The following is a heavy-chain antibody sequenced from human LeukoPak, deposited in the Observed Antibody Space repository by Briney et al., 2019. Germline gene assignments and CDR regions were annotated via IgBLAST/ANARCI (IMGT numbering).Heavy chain of an antibody. CDR3: ARDKSEGDILTGGAYAFDI. J-gene: IGHJ3*02. Sequence: SVKVSCKASGGTFSSYAISWVRQAPGQGLEWMGGIIPIFGTANYAQKFQGGVTITADESTSTAYMELSSLRSEDTAVYYCARDKSEGDILTGGAYAFDIWGQGTMVTVSS. CDR1: GGTFSSYA. V-gene: IGHV1-69*01. CDR2: IIPIFGTA. D-gene: IGHD3-9*01.